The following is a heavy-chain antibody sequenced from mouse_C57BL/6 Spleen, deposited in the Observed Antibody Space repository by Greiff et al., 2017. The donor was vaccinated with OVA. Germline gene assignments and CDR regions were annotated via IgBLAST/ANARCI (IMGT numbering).Heavy chain of an antibody. Sequence: VQLQQSGGGLVKPGGSLKLSCAASGFTFSSYAMSWVRQTPEKRLEWVATISDGGSYTYYPDNVKGRFTISRDNAKNNLYLQMSHLKSEDTAMYYCAREPPYYSNYGAMDYWGQGTSVTVSS. CDR1: GFTFSSYA. J-gene: IGHJ4*01. CDR2: ISDGGSYT. V-gene: IGHV5-4*01. CDR3: AREPPYYSNYGAMDY. D-gene: IGHD2-5*01.